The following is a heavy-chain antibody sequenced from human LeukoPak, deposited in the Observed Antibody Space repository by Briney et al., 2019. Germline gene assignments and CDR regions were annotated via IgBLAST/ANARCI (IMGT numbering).Heavy chain of an antibody. V-gene: IGHV4-39*06. CDR2: IYYSGST. Sequence: PSETLSLTCTVSGGSISSSSYYWGWIRQPPGKGLEWIGSIYYSGSTYYNPPLKNRVTISVDTSKSQFPLKLSSVTAADTAVYYCARATVTTEQYYYYYYGMDVWGQGTTVTVSS. J-gene: IGHJ6*02. CDR1: GGSISSSSYY. CDR3: ARATVTTEQYYYYYYGMDV. D-gene: IGHD4-17*01.